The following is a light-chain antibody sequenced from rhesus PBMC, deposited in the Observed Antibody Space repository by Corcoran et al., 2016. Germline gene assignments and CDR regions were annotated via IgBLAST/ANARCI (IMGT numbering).Light chain of an antibody. V-gene: IGKV1-33*02. Sequence: DIQMSQSPSSLSASVGDKVTITFRASQGISNAFDWYQQKPVKAPNLLIYAESSLESGVPSRFSGSRSGTVFTLTISSLPPADFATYDCQQGYSTPLTFGGGTKVELK. J-gene: IGKJ4*01. CDR2: AES. CDR3: QQGYSTPLT. CDR1: QGISNA.